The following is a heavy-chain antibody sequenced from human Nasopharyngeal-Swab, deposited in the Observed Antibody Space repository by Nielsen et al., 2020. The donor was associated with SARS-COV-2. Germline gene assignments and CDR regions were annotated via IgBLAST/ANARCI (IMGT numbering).Heavy chain of an antibody. Sequence: ASVKVSCKASGYTFTGYYMHWVRRAPGQGLEWMGWINPNSGGTNYAQKFQGWVTMTRDTSISTAYMELSRLRSDDTAVYYCARDSGAVGTDYWGQGTLVTVSS. V-gene: IGHV1-2*04. CDR2: INPNSGGT. CDR1: GYTFTGYY. CDR3: ARDSGAVGTDY. D-gene: IGHD6-19*01. J-gene: IGHJ4*02.